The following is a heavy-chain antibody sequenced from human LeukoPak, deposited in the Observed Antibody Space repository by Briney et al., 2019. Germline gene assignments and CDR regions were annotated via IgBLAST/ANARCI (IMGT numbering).Heavy chain of an antibody. J-gene: IGHJ4*02. Sequence: GESLRLSCAASGFTLSSYWMSWVRQAPGKGLEWVANIKYDGSGKYYADSVKGRFTISRDDAKNSLYLEMNRLRVEDTAVYYCARELFSGSYQEDFWGQGTLVTVSS. CDR3: ARELFSGSYQEDF. CDR1: GFTLSSYW. D-gene: IGHD1-26*01. CDR2: IKYDGSGK. V-gene: IGHV3-7*01.